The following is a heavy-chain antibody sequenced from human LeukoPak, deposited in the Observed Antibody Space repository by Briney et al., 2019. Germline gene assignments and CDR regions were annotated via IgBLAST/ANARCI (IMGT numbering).Heavy chain of an antibody. J-gene: IGHJ4*02. Sequence: GGSLRLSCEASGFTFGTFAMIWVRQPPGKGLEWVSSIFPSGGEIHYADSVRGRFTISGDNSKSTLSLQMNSLRAEDTAIYYCATYRQVLLPFESWGQGTLVTVSS. CDR2: IFPSGGEI. CDR1: GFTFGTFA. D-gene: IGHD2-8*02. CDR3: ATYRQVLLPFES. V-gene: IGHV3-23*01.